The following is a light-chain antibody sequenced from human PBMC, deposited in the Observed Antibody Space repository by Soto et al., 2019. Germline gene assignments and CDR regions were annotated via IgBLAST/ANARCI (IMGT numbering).Light chain of an antibody. CDR2: DAS. J-gene: IGKJ2*01. CDR1: QDISTS. CDR3: QQYENVPT. Sequence: DIQLTQSPSSLSASIGDSVTITCQASQDISTSLNWYHRRPGKAPKLLITDASTLQTGVPPRFRGSGAGTDLSFTISRLQPDDFGEYYCQQYENVPTFGQGTKVKIK. V-gene: IGKV1-33*01.